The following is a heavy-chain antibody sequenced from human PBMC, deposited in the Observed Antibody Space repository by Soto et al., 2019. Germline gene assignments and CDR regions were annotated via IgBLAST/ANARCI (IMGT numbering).Heavy chain of an antibody. CDR2: INHSGST. CDR1: GGSFSGYY. J-gene: IGHJ6*03. Sequence: QVQLQQWGAGLLKPSETLSLTCAVYGGSFSGYYWSWIRQPPGKGLEWIGEINHSGSTNYNPSLKSRVTISVDTSKNQFSLKLSSVTAADTAVYYGARGRGRVAAAGTSYMDVWGKGTTVTVSS. CDR3: ARGRGRVAAAGTSYMDV. V-gene: IGHV4-34*01. D-gene: IGHD6-13*01.